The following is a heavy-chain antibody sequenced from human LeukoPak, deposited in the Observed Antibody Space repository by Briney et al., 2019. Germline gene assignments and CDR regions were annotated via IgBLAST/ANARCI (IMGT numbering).Heavy chain of an antibody. CDR1: GFTFSSFG. CDR2: ISYDGSNI. V-gene: IGHV3-30*18. D-gene: IGHD2-8*01. J-gene: IGHJ3*02. Sequence: GRTLRLSCAASGFTFSSFGLHWVRQAPGKGLEWGAFISYDGSNIYYADSVKGRFTISRDNSKNTLYLQVNSLRAEDTAMYYCAKDRWSADHAFDIWGQGTMVTVSS. CDR3: AKDRWSADHAFDI.